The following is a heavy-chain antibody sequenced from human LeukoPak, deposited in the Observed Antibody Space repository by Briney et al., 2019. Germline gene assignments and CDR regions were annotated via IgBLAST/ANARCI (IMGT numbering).Heavy chain of an antibody. Sequence: ASVKVSCKASGGTFSSYAISWVRQAPGQGLEWMGRIIPILGIANYAQKFQGRVTITTDESTSTAYMELSSLRSEDTAVYYCARDSSALLSSGYDTPSGAFDIWGQGTMVTVSS. CDR2: IIPILGIA. CDR1: GGTFSSYA. D-gene: IGHD3-22*01. CDR3: ARDSSALLSSGYDTPSGAFDI. V-gene: IGHV1-69*04. J-gene: IGHJ3*02.